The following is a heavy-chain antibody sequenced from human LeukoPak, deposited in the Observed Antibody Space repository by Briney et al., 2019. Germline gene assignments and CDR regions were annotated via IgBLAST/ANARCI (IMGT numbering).Heavy chain of an antibody. CDR1: GFTFSTYT. CDR3: AKESGYCTSTTCYKY. CDR2: ISGSGGST. V-gene: IGHV3-23*01. D-gene: IGHD2-2*02. J-gene: IGHJ4*02. Sequence: GESLKISCAASGFTFSTYTMSWVRQAPGKGLEWVSTISGSGGSTYYADSVKGRFTISRDNSKNTLYLQMNSLRAEDTAVYYCAKESGYCTSTTCYKYWGQGTLVTVSS.